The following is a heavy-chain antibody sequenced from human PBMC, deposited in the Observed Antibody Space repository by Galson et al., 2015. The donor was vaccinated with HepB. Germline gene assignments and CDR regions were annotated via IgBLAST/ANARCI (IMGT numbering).Heavy chain of an antibody. Sequence: SLRLSCAASGFTFSSYWMSWVRQAPGKGLEWVANIKQDGSEKYYVDSVKGRFTISRDNAKNSLYLQMNSLRAEDTAVYYCARVMGATVSDYYYYGMDVWGQGTTVTVSS. CDR1: GFTFSSYW. CDR2: IKQDGSEK. CDR3: ARVMGATVSDYYYYGMDV. J-gene: IGHJ6*02. V-gene: IGHV3-7*03. D-gene: IGHD1-26*01.